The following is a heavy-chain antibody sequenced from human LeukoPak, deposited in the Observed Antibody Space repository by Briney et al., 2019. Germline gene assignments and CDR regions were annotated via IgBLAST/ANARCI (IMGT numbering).Heavy chain of an antibody. CDR3: AKGPNYDILTGLDY. J-gene: IGHJ4*02. CDR2: ISWNSGSI. CDR1: GFTFDDYA. D-gene: IGHD3-9*01. Sequence: GGSLRLSCAASGFTFDDYAMHWVRQAPGKGLEWVSGISWNSGSIGYADSVKGRFTISRDNAKNSLYLQMNSLRAEDTALYYCAKGPNYDILTGLDYWGQGTLVTVSS. V-gene: IGHV3-9*01.